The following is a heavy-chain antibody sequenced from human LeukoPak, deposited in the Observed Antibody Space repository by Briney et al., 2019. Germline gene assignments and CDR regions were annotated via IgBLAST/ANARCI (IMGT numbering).Heavy chain of an antibody. CDR1: GGTLSTYS. J-gene: IGHJ6*02. CDR3: ARGLSRWSTPTSSYYCRMDV. D-gene: IGHD4-23*01. V-gene: IGHV1-69*13. CDR2: IIPIFNTI. Sequence: GASVRVSCKASGGTLSTYSNSWVRQAPGQGLEWMGGIIPIFNTINYAQRFQGRVTLTADESTNTAYMELSSLRSEDTAVYYCARGLSRWSTPTSSYYCRMDVWGQGTTVAVSS.